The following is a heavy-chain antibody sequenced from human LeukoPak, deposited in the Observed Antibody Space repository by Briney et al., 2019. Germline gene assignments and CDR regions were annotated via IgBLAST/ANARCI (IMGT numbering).Heavy chain of an antibody. CDR1: GGSISSYY. D-gene: IGHD3-22*01. CDR3: AREGITMIDDAFDI. Sequence: SETLSLTCTVSGGSISSYYWSWIRQPPGKGLEWIGYIYYSGSTNYNPSLKSRVTISVDTSKNQFSLKLSSVTAADTAVYYCAREGITMIDDAFDIWGQGTMVTVSS. J-gene: IGHJ3*02. CDR2: IYYSGST. V-gene: IGHV4-59*01.